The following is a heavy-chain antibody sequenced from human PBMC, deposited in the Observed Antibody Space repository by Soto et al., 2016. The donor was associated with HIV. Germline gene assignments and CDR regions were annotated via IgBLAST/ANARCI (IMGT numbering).Heavy chain of an antibody. D-gene: IGHD3-10*01. CDR2: INPNSGGT. Sequence: QVQLVQSGAEVKKPGASVKVSCKASGYTFTGYFIHWVRQAPGQGLEWMGWINPNSGGTNFAQKFQGRVTMTRDTSISTAYMELSRLTSDDTAVYYCARDGLMVRGLHYWGQGTLVTVSS. CDR1: GYTFTGYF. J-gene: IGHJ4*02. CDR3: ARDGLMVRGLHY. V-gene: IGHV1-2*02.